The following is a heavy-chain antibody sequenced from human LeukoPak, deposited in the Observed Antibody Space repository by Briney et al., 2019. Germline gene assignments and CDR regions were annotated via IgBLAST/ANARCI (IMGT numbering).Heavy chain of an antibody. V-gene: IGHV1-18*04. Sequence: GASVKVSCKTSGYTFSNYGLSWVRQAPGQGLEWMGWINPYNGKTEYAQNYQGRVTMTTDTATNTAYMELKSLRSDDTAVYYCARDGEGYEWAIDYWGQGTLVTVSS. CDR2: INPYNGKT. CDR3: ARDGEGYEWAIDY. CDR1: GYTFSNYG. D-gene: IGHD5-12*01. J-gene: IGHJ4*02.